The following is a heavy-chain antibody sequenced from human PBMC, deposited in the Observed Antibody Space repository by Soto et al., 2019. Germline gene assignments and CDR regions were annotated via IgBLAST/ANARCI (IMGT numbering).Heavy chain of an antibody. Sequence: GVSVKVSCEASGYTFTSCYMHSVLQAPGQVLEWMGIINPSGGSTSYAQKFQGRVTMTRDTSTSTVYMELSSLRSEDTAVYYCAREERRITIFGVVTPPYYYYGMDVWGQGTTVTVSS. J-gene: IGHJ6*02. D-gene: IGHD3-3*01. V-gene: IGHV1-46*01. CDR2: INPSGGST. CDR1: GYTFTSCY. CDR3: AREERRITIFGVVTPPYYYYGMDV.